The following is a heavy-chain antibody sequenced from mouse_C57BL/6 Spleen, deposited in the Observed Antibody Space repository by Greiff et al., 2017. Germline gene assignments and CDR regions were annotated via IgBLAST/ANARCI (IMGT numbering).Heavy chain of an antibody. CDR3: ARGYSSSNVWFAY. J-gene: IGHJ3*01. CDR1: GYTFTSYW. Sequence: QVQLQQPVAELVKPGASVKLSCKASGYTFTSYWMHWVKQRPGQGLEWIGMIPPNSGSTNSNEKFKSKATLTVDKSSSTAYMQLSSLTSEDSAVYDCARGYSSSNVWFAYWGQGTLVTVSA. CDR2: IPPNSGST. D-gene: IGHD1-1*01. V-gene: IGHV1-64*01.